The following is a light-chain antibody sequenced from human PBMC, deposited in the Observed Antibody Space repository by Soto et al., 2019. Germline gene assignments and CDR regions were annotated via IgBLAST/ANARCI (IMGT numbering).Light chain of an antibody. CDR1: GSNIGAGYD. CDR3: QAYDSSLSTVL. Sequence: QAVVTQPPSVSGAPGQRVTISCTGSGSNIGAGYDVYWYQHVPGTAPKFVMYGNNNRPSGVPERFFGSKSGTSASLAITALQAEDEADYYCQAYDSSLSTVLFGGGTKVTVL. V-gene: IGLV1-40*01. J-gene: IGLJ2*01. CDR2: GNN.